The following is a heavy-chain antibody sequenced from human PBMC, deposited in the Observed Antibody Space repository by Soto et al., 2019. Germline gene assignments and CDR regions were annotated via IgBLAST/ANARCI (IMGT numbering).Heavy chain of an antibody. CDR3: ARDLDAYPVPVDC. D-gene: IGHD2-2*01. J-gene: IGHJ4*02. CDR2: IHHSGSA. Sequence: SETLSLTCTVSDYSISSGYYWGWIRQPPGKGLEYIGSIHHSGSAYYNPSLQRRATISMDTSKNQFTLNLSSVTAADTAVYFCARDLDAYPVPVDCWGPGILVTVSS. CDR1: DYSISSGYY. V-gene: IGHV4-38-2*02.